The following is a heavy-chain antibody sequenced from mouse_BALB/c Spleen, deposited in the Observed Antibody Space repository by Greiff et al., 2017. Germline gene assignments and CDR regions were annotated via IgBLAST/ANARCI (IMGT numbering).Heavy chain of an antibody. CDR3: AREGYYYAMDY. Sequence: VQLKASGPGLVAPSQSLSITCTVSGFSLTSYGVHWVRQPPGKGLEWLGVIWAGGSTNYNSALMSRLSISKDNSKSQVFLKMNSLQTDDTDRYYCAREGYYYAMDYWGEGTSVTGAS. CDR2: IWAGGST. J-gene: IGHJ4*01. V-gene: IGHV2-9*02. CDR1: GFSLTSYG.